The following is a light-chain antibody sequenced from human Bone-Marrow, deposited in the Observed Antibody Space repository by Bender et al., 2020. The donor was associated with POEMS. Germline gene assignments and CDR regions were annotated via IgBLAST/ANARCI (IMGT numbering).Light chain of an antibody. CDR3: QVWDTTSHVV. J-gene: IGLJ2*01. V-gene: IGLV3-21*02. Sequence: AARLTCGANNIGTKSVHWYRQSPGQTPMLVVHDEGDRPSGIPERFSGSKSGNTATLTISNVEAGDEADYYCQVWDTTSHVVFGGGTKLTVL. CDR2: DEG. CDR1: NIGTKS.